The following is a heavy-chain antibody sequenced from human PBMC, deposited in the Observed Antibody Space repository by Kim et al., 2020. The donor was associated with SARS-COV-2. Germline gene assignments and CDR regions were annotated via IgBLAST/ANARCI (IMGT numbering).Heavy chain of an antibody. CDR1: GYTFTSYG. J-gene: IGHJ4*02. CDR3: ARDRAMIVVVIPEVFDY. D-gene: IGHD3-22*01. CDR2: ISAYNGNT. Sequence: ASVKVSCKASGYTFTSYGISWVRQAPGQGLEWMGWISAYNGNTNYAQKLQGRVTMTTDTSTSTAYMELRSLRSDDTAVYYCARDRAMIVVVIPEVFDYWGQGTLVTVSS. V-gene: IGHV1-18*01.